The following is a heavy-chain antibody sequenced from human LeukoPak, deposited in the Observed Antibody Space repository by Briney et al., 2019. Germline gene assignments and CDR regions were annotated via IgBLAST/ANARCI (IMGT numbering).Heavy chain of an antibody. CDR1: GFTFDTFW. CDR2: IHKDGSEE. V-gene: IGHV3-7*01. J-gene: IGHJ4*02. D-gene: IGHD3-10*01. Sequence: GGSLRLSCAASGFTFDTFWTGWVRQAPGKGLEWVANIHKDGSEEYYVGSVKGRFTISRDNVKKSLYLQMNSLRADDTGVYYCAREGSAWADFWGQGTPVSVSS. CDR3: AREGSAWADF.